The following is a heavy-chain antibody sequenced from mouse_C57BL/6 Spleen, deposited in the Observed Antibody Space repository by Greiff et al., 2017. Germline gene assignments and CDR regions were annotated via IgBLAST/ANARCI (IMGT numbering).Heavy chain of an antibody. CDR2: INPSSGYT. CDR1: GYTFTSYW. CDR3: ASYGSSASWFAY. J-gene: IGHJ3*01. Sequence: QVQLQQSGAELAKPGASVTLSCKASGYTFTSYWMHWVKQRPGQGLEWIGYINPSSGYTKYNQTFKDKATLTADKSSSTAYMQLSSLTYEDSAVYYCASYGSSASWFAYWGQGTLVTVSA. V-gene: IGHV1-7*01. D-gene: IGHD1-1*01.